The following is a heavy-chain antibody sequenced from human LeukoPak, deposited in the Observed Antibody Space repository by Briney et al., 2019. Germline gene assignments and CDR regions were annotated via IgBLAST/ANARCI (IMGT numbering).Heavy chain of an antibody. Sequence: GGSLRLSCAASGFTFSNAWMSWVRQAPGKGLEWVSAISGSGGSTYYADSVKGRFTISRDNSKNTLYLQMNSLRAEDTAVYYCAKGWGSSWEYFDYWGQGTLVTVSS. CDR3: AKGWGSSWEYFDY. V-gene: IGHV3-23*01. CDR2: ISGSGGST. D-gene: IGHD6-13*01. CDR1: GFTFSNAW. J-gene: IGHJ4*02.